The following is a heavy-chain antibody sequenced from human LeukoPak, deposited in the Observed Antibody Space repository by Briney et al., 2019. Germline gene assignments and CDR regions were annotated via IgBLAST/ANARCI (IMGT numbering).Heavy chain of an antibody. V-gene: IGHV3-30*04. Sequence: GGSLRLSCAASGFTFSSYAMHWVRQAPGKGLEWVAVISYDGSNKYYADSVKGRFTISRDNSKNTLYLQMNSLRAEDTAVYYCARDLNYHDILTGYYPDYYYYYGMDVWGQGTTVTVSS. CDR3: ARDLNYHDILTGYYPDYYYYYGMDV. CDR1: GFTFSSYA. D-gene: IGHD3-9*01. CDR2: ISYDGSNK. J-gene: IGHJ6*02.